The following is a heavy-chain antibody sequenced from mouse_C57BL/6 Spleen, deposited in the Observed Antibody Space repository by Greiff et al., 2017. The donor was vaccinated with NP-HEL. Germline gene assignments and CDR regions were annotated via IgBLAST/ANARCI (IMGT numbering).Heavy chain of an antibody. CDR1: GFTFSSYA. D-gene: IGHD2-13*01. J-gene: IGHJ2*01. V-gene: IGHV5-4*01. Sequence: DVMLVESGGGLVKPGGSLKLSCAASGFTFSSYAMSWVRQTPEKRLEWVATISDGGSYTYYPDNVKGRFTLSRDNAKNNLYLQMSHLKSEDTAMYYCARDEGTTFDYWGQGTTLTVSS. CDR2: ISDGGSYT. CDR3: ARDEGTTFDY.